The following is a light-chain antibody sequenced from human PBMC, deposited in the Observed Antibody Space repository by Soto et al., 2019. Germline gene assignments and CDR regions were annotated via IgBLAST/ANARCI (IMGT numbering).Light chain of an antibody. CDR3: QSFDSGLSGYV. CDR2: GNN. CDR1: SSNIGAGYD. V-gene: IGLV1-40*01. J-gene: IGLJ1*01. Sequence: QSVLTQPPSVSGAPGQRVTISCTGSSSNIGAGYDVHWYQQLPGTAPKLLIYGNNNRPSGVPDRFSGSKSGTSASLAITGLQAEDEADYYCQSFDSGLSGYVFGTGTKLTVL.